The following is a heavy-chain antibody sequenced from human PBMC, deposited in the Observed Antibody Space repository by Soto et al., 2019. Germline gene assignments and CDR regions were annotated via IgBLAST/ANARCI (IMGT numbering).Heavy chain of an antibody. J-gene: IGHJ4*02. Sequence: QVHLVQSGAEVKKPGASVKVSCRSSGYTFTSNAIHWVRQAPGQSLEWMGWVNAVNGYTKYLQNFQGRVTISSDTSASTAYMELNSLRSEDTAVYYCARGAHTYGYVFDYWGQGTLVTVSS. CDR1: GYTFTSNA. CDR3: ARGAHTYGYVFDY. CDR2: VNAVNGYT. V-gene: IGHV1-3*01. D-gene: IGHD5-18*01.